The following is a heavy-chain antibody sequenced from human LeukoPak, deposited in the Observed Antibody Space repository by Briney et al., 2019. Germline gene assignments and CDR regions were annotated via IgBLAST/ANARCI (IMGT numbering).Heavy chain of an antibody. CDR2: IKSKTDGGTT. CDR3: TTYCGGDCHAFDI. J-gene: IGHJ3*02. Sequence: GGSLRLSCAASRCTFSNAWMSWVGQAPGKGLEWVGRIKSKTDGGTTDYAAPVKGRFTISRDDSKNTLYLQMDSLKTDDTAVYSCTTYCGGDCHAFDIWGQGTMVTVSS. CDR1: RCTFSNAW. D-gene: IGHD2-21*02. V-gene: IGHV3-15*01.